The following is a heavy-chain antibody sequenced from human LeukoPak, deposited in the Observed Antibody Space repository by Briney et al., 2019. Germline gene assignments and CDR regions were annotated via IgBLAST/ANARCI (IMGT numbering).Heavy chain of an antibody. CDR1: GFTFSSYG. D-gene: IGHD6-13*01. Sequence: PGGSLRLSCAASGFTFSSYGMNWVRQAPGKGLEWVSYISSSGTIYYADSVKGRFTISRDNAAKNSLYLQMNSLRAEDTAVYYCARSSSWAFDYWGQGTLVTVSS. J-gene: IGHJ4*02. CDR3: ARSSSWAFDY. V-gene: IGHV3-48*01. CDR2: ISSSGTI.